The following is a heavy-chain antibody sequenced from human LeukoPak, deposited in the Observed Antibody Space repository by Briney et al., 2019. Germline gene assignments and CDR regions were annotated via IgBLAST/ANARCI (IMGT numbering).Heavy chain of an antibody. V-gene: IGHV1-69*05. Sequence: ASVKVSCKASGGTFSSYAISWVRQAPGQGLEWMGGIIPIFGTANYAQKFQGRVTITTDESTSTAHMELSSLRSEDTAVYYCARGLPGYCSSTSCWGLYYYYMDVWGKGTTVTVSS. J-gene: IGHJ6*03. CDR2: IIPIFGTA. CDR3: ARGLPGYCSSTSCWGLYYYYMDV. D-gene: IGHD2-2*01. CDR1: GGTFSSYA.